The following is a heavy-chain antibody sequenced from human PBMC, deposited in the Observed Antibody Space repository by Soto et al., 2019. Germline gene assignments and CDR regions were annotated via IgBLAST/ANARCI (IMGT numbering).Heavy chain of an antibody. Sequence: GGSLRLSCAASGFTFSSYSMNWVRQAPGKGLEWVSYISSSSSTIYYADSVKGRFTISRDNAKNSLYLQMNSLRDEDTAVYYCARDLRYCSGGSCYNSANYFDYWGQGTLVTVSS. D-gene: IGHD2-15*01. V-gene: IGHV3-48*02. CDR1: GFTFSSYS. J-gene: IGHJ4*02. CDR3: ARDLRYCSGGSCYNSANYFDY. CDR2: ISSSSSTI.